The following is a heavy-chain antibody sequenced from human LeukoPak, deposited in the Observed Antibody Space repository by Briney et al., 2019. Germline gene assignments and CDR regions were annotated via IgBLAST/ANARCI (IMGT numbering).Heavy chain of an antibody. CDR1: GGSISSGDYY. J-gene: IGHJ5*02. Sequence: SETLSLTCTVSGGSISSGDYYWSWIRQPPGKGLEWIGYIYYSGSTNYNPSLKSRVTISVDTSKNQFSLKLSSVTAADTAVYYCARDLSPVGYSGYDSLTNWFDPWGQGTLVTVSS. D-gene: IGHD5-12*01. V-gene: IGHV4-61*08. CDR2: IYYSGST. CDR3: ARDLSPVGYSGYDSLTNWFDP.